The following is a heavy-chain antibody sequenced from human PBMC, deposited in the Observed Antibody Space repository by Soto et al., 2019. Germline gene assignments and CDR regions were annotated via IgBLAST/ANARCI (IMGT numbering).Heavy chain of an antibody. V-gene: IGHV3-30-3*01. CDR1: GFTFSDYA. D-gene: IGHD2-2*01. CDR3: ARAPRRYCISLSCLGLYGLDV. J-gene: IGHJ6*02. Sequence: QVQLVESGGGVVQPGRSLRLSCAASGFTFSDYAMHWVRHVPGQGLEWVAVISFDGNIKYDADSVKGRFTISRDNSKNTLFLQMDSLKGEDTAVYSCARAPRRYCISLSCLGLYGLDVWGQGTAVTVSS. CDR2: ISFDGNIK.